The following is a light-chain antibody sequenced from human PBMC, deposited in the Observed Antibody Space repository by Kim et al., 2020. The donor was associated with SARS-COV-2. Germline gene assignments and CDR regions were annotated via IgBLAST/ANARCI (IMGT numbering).Light chain of an antibody. J-gene: IGKJ2*03. CDR3: QQRSNWYS. CDR1: QNDSIC. CDR2: DAS. Sequence: LSLCPGRRPPRSVKANQNDSICLPSDQHKPGHPPKLLIYDASNRATGIPARFSGSGSGTDFTLTISSLEPEDFAVYYCQQRSNWYSFGQGTKLEI. V-gene: IGKV3-11*01.